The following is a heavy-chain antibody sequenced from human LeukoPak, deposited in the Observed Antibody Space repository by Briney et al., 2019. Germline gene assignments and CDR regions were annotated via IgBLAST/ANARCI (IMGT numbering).Heavy chain of an antibody. CDR1: GGSISSYY. CDR2: IYYSGST. D-gene: IGHD6-19*01. J-gene: IGHJ2*01. CDR3: ARAGKQWLNRYFDL. V-gene: IGHV4-59*01. Sequence: PSETLSLTCTVSGGSISSYYWSWIRQPPGKGLEWIGYIYYSGSTNYNPSLKSRVTISVDTSKNQFSLKLSSVTAADTAVYYCARAGKQWLNRYFDLWGRGTLVTVSS.